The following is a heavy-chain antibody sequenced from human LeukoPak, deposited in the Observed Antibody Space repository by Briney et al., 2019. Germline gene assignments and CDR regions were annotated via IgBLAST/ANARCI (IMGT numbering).Heavy chain of an antibody. CDR1: GFIFSAFD. D-gene: IGHD2-15*01. J-gene: IGHJ3*01. CDR3: VKDGGASAPYGLDV. V-gene: IGHV3-30*18. Sequence: GGSLRLSCAASGFIFSAFDMHWVRQAPGKGPEGLAVISSDGNNDYYGDSMKGRFTISRDNSKNMVFLQINSLRLEDTALYVCVKDGGASAPYGLDVWGQGTMVSVSS. CDR2: ISSDGNND.